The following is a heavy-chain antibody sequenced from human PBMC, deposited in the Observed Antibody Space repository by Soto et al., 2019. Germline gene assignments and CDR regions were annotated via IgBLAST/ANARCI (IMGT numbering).Heavy chain of an antibody. CDR3: ARIRMLGFFDF. J-gene: IGHJ4*02. V-gene: IGHV2-70*04. Sequence: SGPTLVNPTQTLTLTCTFSGFSLSTSGMRVSWIRQPPGKALEWLARIDWDDDKFYSTSLKTRLTISKDTSKNQVVLTMTNMYPGDTGKYYCARIRMLGFFDFWGQGTLVSV. D-gene: IGHD3-10*02. CDR1: GFSLSTSGMR. CDR2: IDWDDDK.